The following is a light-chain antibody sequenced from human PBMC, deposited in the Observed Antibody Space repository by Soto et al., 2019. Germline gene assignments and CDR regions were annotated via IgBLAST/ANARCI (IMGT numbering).Light chain of an antibody. CDR1: ARDIGGYQF. CDR3: ASYSSSETPVV. Sequence: QSVLTQPASVSGSPGQSITISCTGTARDIGGYQFVSWYQQHPDKAPKLIIVDVTKRPSGISSRFSASKSGTTASLTISGLLPEDEAQYYCASYSSSETPVVFGGGTKLIVL. J-gene: IGLJ2*01. V-gene: IGLV2-14*03. CDR2: DVT.